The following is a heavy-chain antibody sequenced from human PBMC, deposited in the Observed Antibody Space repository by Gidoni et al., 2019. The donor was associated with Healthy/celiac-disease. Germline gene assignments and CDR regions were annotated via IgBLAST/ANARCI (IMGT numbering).Heavy chain of an antibody. CDR1: GFTFDDYA. CDR3: AKDIGSSLGDAFDI. J-gene: IGHJ3*02. CDR2: ISWNRGSI. Sequence: EVQLVESGGGLVQPGRSLRLSCSASGFTFDDYAMHWVRQAPGKGLEWVSGISWNRGSIGYADAVKGRFTISRDNAKNSLYLQMNSLRAEDTALYYCAKDIGSSLGDAFDIWGQGTMVTVSS. V-gene: IGHV3-9*01. D-gene: IGHD3-16*01.